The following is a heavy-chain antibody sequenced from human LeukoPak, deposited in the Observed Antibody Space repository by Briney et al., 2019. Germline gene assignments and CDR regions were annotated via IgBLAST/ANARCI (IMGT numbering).Heavy chain of an antibody. D-gene: IGHD2-8*01. J-gene: IGHJ6*02. V-gene: IGHV3-23*01. CDR2: ISGSGGST. Sequence: GGSLRLSCAASGFTFSSYAMSWVRQAPGKGLEWVSAISGSGGSTYYADPVRGRFTISRDNSKNTLYLQMNSLRAEDTAVYYCAKGDCTNGVCYNYYYYGMDVWGQGTTVTVSS. CDR3: AKGDCTNGVCYNYYYYGMDV. CDR1: GFTFSSYA.